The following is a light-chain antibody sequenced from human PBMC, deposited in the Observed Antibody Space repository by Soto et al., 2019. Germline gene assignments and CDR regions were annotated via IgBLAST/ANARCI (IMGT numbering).Light chain of an antibody. Sequence: ELVLTQSPGTLSLSPGEIATLSCRASQSVSSAYLAWYQQKPGQAPRLIIYGAFSRATGIPDRFSGYGSGTDFTLTITRLEPVDFAVYYCQQYGSSFTLGQGTNLQIK. CDR3: QQYGSSFT. V-gene: IGKV3-20*01. CDR2: GAF. CDR1: QSVSSAY. J-gene: IGKJ2*01.